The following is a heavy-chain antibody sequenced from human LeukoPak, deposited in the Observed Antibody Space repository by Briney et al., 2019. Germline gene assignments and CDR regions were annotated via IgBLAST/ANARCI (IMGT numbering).Heavy chain of an antibody. CDR3: ARDGDRFGELLSTQFNWFDP. CDR2: INWNGGST. Sequence: GGSLRLSCAAFGFTFSSYGMHWVRQAPGKGLEWVSGINWNGGSTGYADSVKGRFTISRDNAKNSLYLQMNSLRAEDTALYYCARDGDRFGELLSTQFNWFDPWGQGTLVIVSS. CDR1: GFTFSSYG. D-gene: IGHD3-10*01. V-gene: IGHV3-20*04. J-gene: IGHJ5*02.